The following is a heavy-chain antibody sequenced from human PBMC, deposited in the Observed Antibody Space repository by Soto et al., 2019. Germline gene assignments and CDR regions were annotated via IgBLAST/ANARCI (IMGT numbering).Heavy chain of an antibody. CDR3: ARGNYDFWSGNYYYYGMDV. D-gene: IGHD3-3*01. CDR1: GGSISSGGYY. V-gene: IGHV4-31*03. J-gene: IGHJ6*02. CDR2: IYYSGST. Sequence: QVQLQESGPGLVKPSQTLSLTCTVSGGSISSGGYYWSWIRQHPGKGLEWIGYIYYSGSTYYNPSLKGRVTISVDTSKNQFSLKLSSVTAADTAVYYCARGNYDFWSGNYYYYGMDVWGQGTTVTVSS.